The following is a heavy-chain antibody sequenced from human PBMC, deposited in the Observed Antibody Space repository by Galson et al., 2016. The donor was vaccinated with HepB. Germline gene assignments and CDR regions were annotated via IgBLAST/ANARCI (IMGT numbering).Heavy chain of an antibody. V-gene: IGHV4-4*07. CDR3: ARDIDYGGYVGSGDVFDI. CDR2: VNSSGRT. J-gene: IGHJ3*02. CDR1: GGSIRSYY. D-gene: IGHD4-23*01. Sequence: SETLSLTCTVSGGSIRSYYWSWIRKSAGKGLEWIGRVNSSGRTTYNPSLKSRVTMSVDTSKKQFSLMISSVTAADTALYYCARDIDYGGYVGSGDVFDIWGQGTTVIVSS.